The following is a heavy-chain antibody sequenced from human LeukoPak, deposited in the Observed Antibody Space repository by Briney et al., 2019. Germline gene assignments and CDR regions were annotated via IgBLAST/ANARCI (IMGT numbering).Heavy chain of an antibody. J-gene: IGHJ2*01. CDR1: GYTFTNYG. Sequence: ASVKVSCKTSGYTFTNYGVSWVRQAPGQGLEWMGWISGYNGNTKYAQKFQGRVTMTTDTSTSTAYMELRSLRSDDTAVYYCARDDDWYFDLWGRGTLVTVSS. CDR2: ISGYNGNT. V-gene: IGHV1-18*01. CDR3: ARDDDWYFDL.